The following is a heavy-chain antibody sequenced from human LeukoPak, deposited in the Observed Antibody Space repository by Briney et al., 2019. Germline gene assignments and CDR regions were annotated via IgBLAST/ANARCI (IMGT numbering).Heavy chain of an antibody. V-gene: IGHV3-23*01. CDR1: GFTFSSYS. CDR3: AKELTTERTPGVDS. CDR2: ISGSGDTT. D-gene: IGHD4-17*01. J-gene: IGHJ4*02. Sequence: PGGSLRLSCTASGFTFSSYSMSWVRQGPGTGLEWVSAISGSGDTTFYADSVKGRFTIPRDNSKKTLYLQVNSLRAEDTAVHFCAKELTTERTPGVDSWGQGTLVTVSS.